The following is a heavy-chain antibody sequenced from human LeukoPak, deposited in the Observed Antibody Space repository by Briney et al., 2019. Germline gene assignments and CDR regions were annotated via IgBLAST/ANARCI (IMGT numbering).Heavy chain of an antibody. J-gene: IGHJ6*02. V-gene: IGHV3-30*03. Sequence: GGSLRLSCAASGFTFRSYDMHWVRQAPGKGLQWVAVISYDGSNKYHTDSVKGRFTISRDNSKNTLYLQMNSLRAEDTAVYYCARDQDSYGFYYYYGMDVWGQGTTVTVSS. CDR2: ISYDGSNK. CDR1: GFTFRSYD. CDR3: ARDQDSYGFYYYYGMDV. D-gene: IGHD5-18*01.